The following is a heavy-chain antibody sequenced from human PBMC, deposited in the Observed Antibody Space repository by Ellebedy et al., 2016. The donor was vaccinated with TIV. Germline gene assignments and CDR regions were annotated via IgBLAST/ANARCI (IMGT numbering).Heavy chain of an antibody. CDR2: IVGSGGSR. J-gene: IGHJ4*02. CDR3: AKDRTPGDGYWVFDF. Sequence: PGGSLRLSCAASGFSFSSYAMSWVRQAPGKGLEWVSGIVGSGGSRYADSAKGRFTISRDNSKSTLDLQMSSLRAEDTAVYYCAKDRTPGDGYWVFDFWGQGTLVTVST. CDR1: GFSFSSYA. V-gene: IGHV3-23*01. D-gene: IGHD5-18*01.